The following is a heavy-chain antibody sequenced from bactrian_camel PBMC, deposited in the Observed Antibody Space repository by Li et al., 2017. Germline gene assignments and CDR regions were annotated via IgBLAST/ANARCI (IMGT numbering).Heavy chain of an antibody. CDR2: ISDSGYII. Sequence: VQLVESGGGLVKPGGSLKLSCTTSGFTFSKHTMSWVRQSTGKEFEWVATISDSGYIITYADSVRGRFTISRDNAKNTLYLQLDSLKTEDTATYHCAKGRPRLGLVAADLDRGQGTQVTVS. D-gene: IGHD7*01. V-gene: IGHV3S42*01. CDR3: AKGRPRLGLVAADLD. J-gene: IGHJ4*01. CDR1: GFTFSKHT.